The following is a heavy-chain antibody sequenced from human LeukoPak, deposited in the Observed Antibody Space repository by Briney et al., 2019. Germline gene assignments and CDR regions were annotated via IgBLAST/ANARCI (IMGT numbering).Heavy chain of an antibody. CDR2: IIPIFGTA. J-gene: IGHJ6*03. CDR1: GGTFSSYA. Sequence: GASVKVSCKASGGTFSSYAISWVRQAPGQGLEWMRGIIPIFGTANYAQKFQGRVTITADESTSTAYMELSSLRSEDTAVYYCARDLTDHYYGRDYYYYMDVWGKGTTVTISS. V-gene: IGHV1-69*13. D-gene: IGHD3-10*01. CDR3: ARDLTDHYYGRDYYYYMDV.